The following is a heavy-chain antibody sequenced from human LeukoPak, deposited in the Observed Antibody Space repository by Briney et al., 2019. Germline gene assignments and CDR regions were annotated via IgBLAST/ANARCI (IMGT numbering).Heavy chain of an antibody. Sequence: GGSLRLSCAASGFTVSSNYMSWVRQAPGKGLEWVSVIYSGGSTYYADSVKGRFTISRDNSKNTLYLQMNSLRAEDTAVYYCAAPYCGGDCYHAFDIWGQGTMVTVSS. CDR2: IYSGGST. V-gene: IGHV3-53*01. CDR3: AAPYCGGDCYHAFDI. J-gene: IGHJ3*02. D-gene: IGHD2-21*02. CDR1: GFTVSSNY.